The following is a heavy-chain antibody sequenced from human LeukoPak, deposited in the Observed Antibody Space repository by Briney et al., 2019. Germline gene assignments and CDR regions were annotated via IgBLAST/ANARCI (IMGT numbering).Heavy chain of an antibody. J-gene: IGHJ4*02. CDR2: INPNSGGT. CDR1: GYTFTGYY. V-gene: IGHV1-2*02. CDR3: LHYYGSGSIG. Sequence: GASVKVSCKASGYTFTGYYMHWVRQAPGQGLEWMGWINPNSGGTNYAQKLQGRVTMTRDTSTSTVYMELSSLRSEDTAVYYCLHYYGSGSIGWGQGTLVTVSS. D-gene: IGHD3-10*01.